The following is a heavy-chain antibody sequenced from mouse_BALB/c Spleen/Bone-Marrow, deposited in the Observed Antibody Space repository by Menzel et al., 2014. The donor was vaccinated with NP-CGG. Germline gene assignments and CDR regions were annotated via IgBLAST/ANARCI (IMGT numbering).Heavy chain of an antibody. CDR2: IRNKANGYTT. CDR3: ARGAYGNYFAWFAY. J-gene: IGHJ3*01. CDR1: GSTFTDYY. D-gene: IGHD2-1*01. V-gene: IGHV7-3*02. Sequence: EVQGVESGGGLVQPGGSLRLSCATSGSTFTDYYMSWVRQPPGKALEWLGFIRNKANGYTTEYSASVKGRFTISRDNSQSILYLQMNTLRAEDSATYYCARGAYGNYFAWFAYWGQGTLVTVSA.